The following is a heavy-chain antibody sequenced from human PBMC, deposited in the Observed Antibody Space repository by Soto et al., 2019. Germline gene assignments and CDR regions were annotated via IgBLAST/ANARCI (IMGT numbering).Heavy chain of an antibody. V-gene: IGHV4-59*01. CDR2: IYYSGST. CDR1: GVSISSYY. Sequence: SETLSLTCTVSGVSISSYYWSWIRQPPGKGLEWIGYIYYSGSTNYNPSLKSRVTISVDTSKNQFSLKLSSVTAADTAVYYCASSNIAAAGFYYYGMDVWGRGTTVTVSS. D-gene: IGHD6-13*01. J-gene: IGHJ6*02. CDR3: ASSNIAAAGFYYYGMDV.